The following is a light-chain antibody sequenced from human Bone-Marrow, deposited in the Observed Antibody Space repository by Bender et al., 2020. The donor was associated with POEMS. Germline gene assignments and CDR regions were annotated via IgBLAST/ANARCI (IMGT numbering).Light chain of an antibody. Sequence: QSVLTQPPSVSGAPGQRVTISCTGSSSNTGSGYDINWYQHLPGTAPKLLIYGYNNRPSGVPDRFSGSKSGTSASLAITGLQAEDEADYYCSSYTRDTITALFGGGTYLIVL. CDR2: GYN. V-gene: IGLV1-40*01. CDR1: SSNTGSGYD. CDR3: SSYTRDTITAL. J-gene: IGLJ2*01.